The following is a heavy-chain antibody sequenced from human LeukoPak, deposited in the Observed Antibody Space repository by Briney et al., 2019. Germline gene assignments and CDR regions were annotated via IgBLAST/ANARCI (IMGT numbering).Heavy chain of an antibody. V-gene: IGHV3-23*01. D-gene: IGHD2-15*01. CDR1: GFTFSSYG. J-gene: IGHJ4*02. Sequence: GGSLRLSCAASGFTFSSYGMSWVRQAPGKGLQWVSAINTNGGSTYYADSVKGRFTISRDNAKNSLYLQMNSLRAEDTAVYYWARVVQGWGQGTPVTVSS. CDR3: ARVVQG. CDR2: INTNGGST.